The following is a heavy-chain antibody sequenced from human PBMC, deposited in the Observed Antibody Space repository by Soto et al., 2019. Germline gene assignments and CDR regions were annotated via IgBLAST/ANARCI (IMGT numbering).Heavy chain of an antibody. CDR1: GGSFSGYY. Sequence: SETLSLTCAVYGGSFSGYYWSWIRQPPGKGLQWIGEINHSGSTNYNPSLKSRVTISVDTSKNQFSLKLSSVTAADTAVYYCAIAHDYGDYRSFDIWGQETMVTASS. CDR2: INHSGST. CDR3: AIAHDYGDYRSFDI. J-gene: IGHJ3*02. D-gene: IGHD4-17*01. V-gene: IGHV4-34*01.